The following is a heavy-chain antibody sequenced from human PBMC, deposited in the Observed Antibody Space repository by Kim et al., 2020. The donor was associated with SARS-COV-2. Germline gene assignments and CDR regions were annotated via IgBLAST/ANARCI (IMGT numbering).Heavy chain of an antibody. CDR2: IYYSGST. J-gene: IGHJ2*01. CDR3: ASRSHYDSSGYYFSYWYFDL. Sequence: SETLSLTCTVSGGSISSSSYYWGWIRQPPGKGLEWIGSIYYSGSTYYSPSLKSRVTISVDTSKNQFSLKLSSVTAADTAVYYCASRSHYDSSGYYFSYWYFDLWGRGTLVTVSS. V-gene: IGHV4-39*07. CDR1: GGSISSSSYY. D-gene: IGHD3-22*01.